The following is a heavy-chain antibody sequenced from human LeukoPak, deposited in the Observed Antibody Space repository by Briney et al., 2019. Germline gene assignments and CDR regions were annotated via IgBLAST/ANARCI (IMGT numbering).Heavy chain of an antibody. V-gene: IGHV1-2*06. Sequence: ASVKVSCKASGYTFTGYYMHWVRQAPGQGLEWMGRINPNSGGTNYAQKFQGRVTMTRGTSISTAYMELSRLRSDDTAVYYCARVGGGVSGSYGYWGQGTLVTVSS. CDR1: GYTFTGYY. CDR3: ARVGGGVSGSYGY. D-gene: IGHD1-26*01. CDR2: INPNSGGT. J-gene: IGHJ4*02.